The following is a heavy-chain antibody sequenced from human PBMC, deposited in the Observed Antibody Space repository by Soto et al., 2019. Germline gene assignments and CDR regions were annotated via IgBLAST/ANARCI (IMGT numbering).Heavy chain of an antibody. CDR3: AREVVIVEATAMDWPEANTVGTHYYAMDV. Sequence: PSETLSLTCSVSGASMSSGDHYWSWLRQPPGKGLEWIGYSHSSGSTSYNASFKSRLTISIDTSKNLFSLKLGSVTAADTAVYYCAREVVIVEATAMDWPEANTVGTHYYAMDVWGQGTTVTVSS. V-gene: IGHV4-30-4*01. D-gene: IGHD3-22*01. CDR2: SHSSGST. J-gene: IGHJ6*02. CDR1: GASMSSGDHY.